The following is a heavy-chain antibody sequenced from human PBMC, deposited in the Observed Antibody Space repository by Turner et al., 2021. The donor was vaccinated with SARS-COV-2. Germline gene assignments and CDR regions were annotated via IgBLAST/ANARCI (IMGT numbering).Heavy chain of an antibody. CDR1: GFTFSSYA. J-gene: IGHJ4*02. CDR3: AREMAAHYGSGSYYSAPFDY. Sequence: QVQLVESGGGVVQTGRFLRLYCAAPGFTFSSYAMHWVRQAPGKGLECVAVISYDGSNKYYADSVKGRFTISRDNSKNTLYLQMNSLRAEDTAVYYCAREMAAHYGSGSYYSAPFDYWGQGTLVTVSS. V-gene: IGHV3-30-3*01. D-gene: IGHD3-10*01. CDR2: ISYDGSNK.